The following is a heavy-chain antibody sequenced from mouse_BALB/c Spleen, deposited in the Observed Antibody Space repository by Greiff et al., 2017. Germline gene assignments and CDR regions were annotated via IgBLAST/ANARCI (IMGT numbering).Heavy chain of an antibody. J-gene: IGHJ3*01. Sequence: QVQLQQPGAELVMPGASVKMSCKASGYTFTDYWMHWVKQRPGQGLEWIGAIDTSDSYTSYNQKFKGKATLTVDESSSTAYMQLSSLTSEDSAVYYCARERDGFAYWGQGTLVTVSA. D-gene: IGHD3-3*01. V-gene: IGHV1-69*01. CDR1: GYTFTDYW. CDR3: ARERDGFAY. CDR2: IDTSDSYT.